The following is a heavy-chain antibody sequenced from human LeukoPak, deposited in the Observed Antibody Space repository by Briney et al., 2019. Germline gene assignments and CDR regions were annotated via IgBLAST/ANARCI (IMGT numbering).Heavy chain of an antibody. Sequence: SETLSLTCTVSGGSISSSSYYWGWIRQPPGKGLERIGSIYYSGRTYYNPSLKSRVTISVDTSKNQFSLKLSSVTAADTAVYYCASDHYYGSRIFDYWGQGTLVTVSS. V-gene: IGHV4-39*01. CDR3: ASDHYYGSRIFDY. D-gene: IGHD3-10*01. J-gene: IGHJ4*02. CDR2: IYYSGRT. CDR1: GGSISSSSYY.